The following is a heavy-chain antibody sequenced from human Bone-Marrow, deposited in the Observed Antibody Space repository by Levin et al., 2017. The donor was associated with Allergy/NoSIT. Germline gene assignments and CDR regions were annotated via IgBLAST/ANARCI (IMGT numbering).Heavy chain of an antibody. CDR1: GFTLSSYS. CDR3: ARVPAWGAYVVSNDY. V-gene: IGHV3-21*01. Sequence: GESLKISCTASGFTLSSYSMNWVRQAPGKGLEWVSSISASSHDTYYAASVKGRFTISRDNAKNSLYLQLNSLRAGDTAVYYCARVPAWGAYVVSNDYWGQGTLVTGSS. J-gene: IGHJ4*02. CDR2: ISASSHDT. D-gene: IGHD5-12*01.